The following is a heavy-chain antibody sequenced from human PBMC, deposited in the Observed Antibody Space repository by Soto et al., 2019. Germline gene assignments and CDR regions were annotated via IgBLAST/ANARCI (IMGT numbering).Heavy chain of an antibody. Sequence: QVQLVQSGAEVKKPGSSVKVSCEASGGTFRTESFNWVRQAPGQGLEWMGGIIPGLGTTDYAPRFRGRVTITEDESTSTAYMEVGSLTYDDTAVYYCARATIGHVTRYYFDYWGQGTLITVSS. V-gene: IGHV1-69*01. J-gene: IGHJ4*02. CDR3: ARATIGHVTRYYFDY. D-gene: IGHD5-12*01. CDR1: GGTFRTES. CDR2: IIPGLGTT.